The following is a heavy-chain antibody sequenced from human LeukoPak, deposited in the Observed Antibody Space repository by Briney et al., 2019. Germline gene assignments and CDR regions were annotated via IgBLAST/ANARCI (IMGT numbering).Heavy chain of an antibody. V-gene: IGHV3-23*01. J-gene: IGHJ4*02. D-gene: IGHD3-10*01. CDR1: GFTFSKHG. Sequence: GGTLRLSCAASGFTFSKHGMNWVRQAPGKGLEWVSGISPSGDITYYADSVKGRFTISRDNSKNTLYLEVISLTAEDTGVYYCAKDDAWLRFGEWSQGTLVTVSS. CDR2: ISPSGDIT. CDR3: AKDDAWLRFGE.